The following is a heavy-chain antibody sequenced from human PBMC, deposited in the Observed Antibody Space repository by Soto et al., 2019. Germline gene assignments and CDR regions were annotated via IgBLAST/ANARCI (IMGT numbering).Heavy chain of an antibody. J-gene: IGHJ4*02. D-gene: IGHD2-15*01. CDR3: GRQTNPTVGFDN. V-gene: IGHV4-4*07. CDR1: GGSISSYY. CDR2: IYTSGST. Sequence: SQTLSLTCTVSGGSISSYYWSCIRQPAGKGLEWIGRIYTSGSTNYNPFLKSRVTMSVDTSKNQFSLKLSSVTAADTAVYYCGRQTNPTVGFDNWGQETLVTVSS.